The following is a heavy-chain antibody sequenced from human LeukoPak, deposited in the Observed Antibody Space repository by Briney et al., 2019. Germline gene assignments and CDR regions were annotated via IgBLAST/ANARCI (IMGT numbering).Heavy chain of an antibody. V-gene: IGHV4-38-2*02. CDR1: GYSISSGYY. CDR3: ARDHSYYDSSGYEWFDP. Sequence: SETLSLTCTVSGYSISSGYYWGWIRQPPGKGLEWIGSIYHSGSTYYNPSLKSRVTISVDTSKNQFSLKLSSVTAADTAVYYCARDHSYYDSSGYEWFDPWGQGTLVTVSS. D-gene: IGHD3-22*01. J-gene: IGHJ5*02. CDR2: IYHSGST.